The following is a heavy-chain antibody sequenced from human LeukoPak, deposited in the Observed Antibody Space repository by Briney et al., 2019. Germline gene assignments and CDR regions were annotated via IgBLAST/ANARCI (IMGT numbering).Heavy chain of an antibody. D-gene: IGHD1-26*01. CDR2: VDPEDGET. CDR3: AKGELHWFDP. CDR1: GYTFTDYY. Sequence: VKVSCKVSGYTFTDYYMHWVQQAPGKGLEWMRLVDPEDGETIYAEKFQGRVTITADTSTDTAYMELSSLRSEDTAVYYCAKGELHWFDPWGQGTLVTVSS. V-gene: IGHV1-69-2*01. J-gene: IGHJ5*02.